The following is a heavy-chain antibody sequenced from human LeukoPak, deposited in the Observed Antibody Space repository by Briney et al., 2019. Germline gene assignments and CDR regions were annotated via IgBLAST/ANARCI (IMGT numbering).Heavy chain of an antibody. Sequence: SETLSLTCAVYGGSFSGYYWSWIRQPPGKGLEWIGEINHSGSTNYNPSLKSRVTISVDTSKNQFSLKLSSVTAADTAVYYCARLKPRYYYDSSGYCYFDYWGQGTLVTVSS. V-gene: IGHV4-34*01. CDR2: INHSGST. CDR1: GGSFSGYY. D-gene: IGHD3-22*01. CDR3: ARLKPRYYYDSSGYCYFDY. J-gene: IGHJ4*02.